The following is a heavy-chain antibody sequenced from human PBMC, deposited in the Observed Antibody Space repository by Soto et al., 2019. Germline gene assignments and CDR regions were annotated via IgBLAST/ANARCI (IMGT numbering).Heavy chain of an antibody. CDR3: TRRIAASNWFDP. CDR1: GFTFSGSA. V-gene: IGHV3-73*01. J-gene: IGHJ5*02. Sequence: GGSLRLSCAASGFTFSGSAMHWVRQASGKGLEWVGRIRSKANSYATAYAASVKGRFTISRDDSKNTAYMQMNSLKTEDTAVYYCTRRIAASNWFDPWGQGTLVTVSS. CDR2: IRSKANSYAT. D-gene: IGHD6-13*01.